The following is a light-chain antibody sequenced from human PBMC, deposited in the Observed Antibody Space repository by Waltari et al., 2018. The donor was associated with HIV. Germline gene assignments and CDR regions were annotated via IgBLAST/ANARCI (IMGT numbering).Light chain of an antibody. CDR1: QIISSN. J-gene: IGKJ4*01. CDR2: GAS. CDR3: QQYNNWPPLT. V-gene: IGKV3-15*01. Sequence: EIVMTQSPATLSVSPGERATLSCRTSQIISSNLAWYQQKPGQAPRLLIYGASTRATGIPARFSGSGSGTEFTLTFSSLQSEDFAVYYCQQYNNWPPLTFGGGTKVEIK.